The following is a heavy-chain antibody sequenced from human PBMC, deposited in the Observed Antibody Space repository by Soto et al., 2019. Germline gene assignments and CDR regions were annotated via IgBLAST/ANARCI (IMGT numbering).Heavy chain of an antibody. CDR1: GYTFTSYY. Sequence: ASVKVSCKASGYTFTSYYMHWVRQAPGQGLEWMGWINPNSGGTNYAQKFQGWVTMTRDTSISTAYMELSRLRSDDTAVYYCARCSSSWYEAYYYGMDVWGQGTTVTVS. J-gene: IGHJ6*02. CDR3: ARCSSSWYEAYYYGMDV. V-gene: IGHV1-2*04. CDR2: INPNSGGT. D-gene: IGHD6-13*01.